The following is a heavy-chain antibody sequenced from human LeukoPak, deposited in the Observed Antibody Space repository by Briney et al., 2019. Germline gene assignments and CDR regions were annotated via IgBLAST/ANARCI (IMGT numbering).Heavy chain of an antibody. CDR2: IYYSGST. Sequence: PSETLSLTCTVSGGSISSYYWSWIRQPPGKGLEWIGYIYYSGSTNYNPSLKSRVTISVDTSKNQFSLKLSSVTAADTAVYYCARSIAAAGTWVYYYYYMDVWGKGTTVTISS. CDR1: GGSISSYY. CDR3: ARSIAAAGTWVYYYYYMDV. D-gene: IGHD6-13*01. V-gene: IGHV4-59*01. J-gene: IGHJ6*03.